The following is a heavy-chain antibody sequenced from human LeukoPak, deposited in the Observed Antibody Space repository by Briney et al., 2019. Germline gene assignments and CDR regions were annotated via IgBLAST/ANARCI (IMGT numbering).Heavy chain of an antibody. CDR1: GFIFSNFV. CDR3: AKHPAFDI. J-gene: IGHJ3*02. Sequence: GGSLRLSCAASGFIFSNFVMHWVRQAPGKGLVWVSRIPTDGTPTNYADSVQGRFTISRDNAKNTLDLQMNSLRAEDTAVYYCAKHPAFDIWGRGTMVTVSS. V-gene: IGHV3-74*01. CDR2: IPTDGTPT.